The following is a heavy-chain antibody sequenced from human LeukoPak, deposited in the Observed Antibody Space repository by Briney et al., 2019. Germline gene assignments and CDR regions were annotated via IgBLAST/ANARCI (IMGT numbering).Heavy chain of an antibody. CDR1: GYTFTGYY. D-gene: IGHD6-6*01. J-gene: IGHJ5*02. CDR3: ARDLIAARLGRFDP. Sequence: ASVKVSCEASGYTFTGYYMHWVRQAPGQGLEWMGWINPNSGGTNYAQKFQGRVTMTRDTSISTAYMELSRLRSDDTAVYYCARDLIAARLGRFDPWGQGTLVTVSS. V-gene: IGHV1-2*02. CDR2: INPNSGGT.